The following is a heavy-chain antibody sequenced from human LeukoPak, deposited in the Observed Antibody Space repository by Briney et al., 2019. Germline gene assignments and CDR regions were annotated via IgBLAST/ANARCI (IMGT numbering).Heavy chain of an antibody. CDR2: IIPIFGTA. D-gene: IGHD4-17*01. J-gene: IGHJ4*02. CDR1: GGTFSSYA. Sequence: SVKVSCKASGGTFSSYAISWVRQAPGQGLEWMGGIIPIFGTANYAQKFQGRVTITTDDSTSTAYMELSSLRSEDTAVYYCARGGRIGDYGDDDYYFDYWGQGTLVTVSS. CDR3: ARGGRIGDYGDDDYYFDY. V-gene: IGHV1-69*05.